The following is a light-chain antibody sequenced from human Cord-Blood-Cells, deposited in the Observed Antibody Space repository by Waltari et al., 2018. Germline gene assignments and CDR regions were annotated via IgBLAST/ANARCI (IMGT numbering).Light chain of an antibody. J-gene: IGKJ2*01. CDR3: QQYGSSPLYT. Sequence: EIVLTQSPGTLPLSPGERATLPSRASQSVSSSYLAWYQQKPGQAPRLLIYGASSRATGIPDRFSGSGSGTDCTLTISRLEPEDFAVYYCQQYGSSPLYTFGQGTKLEIK. CDR1: QSVSSSY. CDR2: GAS. V-gene: IGKV3-20*01.